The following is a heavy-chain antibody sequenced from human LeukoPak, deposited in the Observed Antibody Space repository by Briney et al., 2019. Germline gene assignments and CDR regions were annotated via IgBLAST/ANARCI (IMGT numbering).Heavy chain of an antibody. J-gene: IGHJ4*02. Sequence: GGSLRLSCAASAFTFSSYGMHWVRQAPGKGLEWVAFIRYDGSNKYYADSVKGRFTISRDNSKNTLYLQMNSLRAEDTAVYYYAKLGLGEPIGDYWGQGTLVTVSS. D-gene: IGHD3-16*01. CDR3: AKLGLGEPIGDY. CDR2: IRYDGSNK. CDR1: AFTFSSYG. V-gene: IGHV3-30*02.